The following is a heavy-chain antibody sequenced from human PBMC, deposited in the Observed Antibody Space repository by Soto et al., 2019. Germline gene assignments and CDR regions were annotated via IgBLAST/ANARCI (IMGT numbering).Heavy chain of an antibody. CDR2: ISSSGSFM. Sequence: EVQLVESGGGLVKPGGSLRLSCAASGFSFSSDSMAWVRQAPGKGLEGVSSISSSGSFMNYADSVKGRFTISRDNAKKSPYLRMTSLKEEDTAVYYCARDPPTGSTLDWFDSWGQGTLVTVSS. CDR1: GFSFSSDS. CDR3: ARDPPTGSTLDWFDS. J-gene: IGHJ5*01. V-gene: IGHV3-21*01. D-gene: IGHD1-7*01.